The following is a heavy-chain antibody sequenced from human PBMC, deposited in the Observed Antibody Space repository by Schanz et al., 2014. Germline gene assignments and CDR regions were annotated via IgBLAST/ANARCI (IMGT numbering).Heavy chain of an antibody. CDR3: ARDRRFFDRDDLYYFDS. V-gene: IGHV1-18*01. CDR2: ISVYTGNT. J-gene: IGHJ4*02. D-gene: IGHD3-3*01. Sequence: QVQVVQSGAELKKPGASVKVSCKASGYTFTSYGISWVRQAPGQGLEWVGWISVYTGNTKYGQKVQGRVTMTTDTSTSTAYMELTDLRSDDTAVYYCARDRRFFDRDDLYYFDSWGQGTLVTVSS. CDR1: GYTFTSYG.